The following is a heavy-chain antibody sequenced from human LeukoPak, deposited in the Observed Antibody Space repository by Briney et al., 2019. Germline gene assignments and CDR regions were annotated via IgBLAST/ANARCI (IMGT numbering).Heavy chain of an antibody. CDR2: IYSGGST. J-gene: IGHJ3*02. V-gene: IGHV3-53*01. CDR3: ARSPGIRDAFDI. Sequence: GGSLRLSCAASGLTVSSNYMSWVRQAPGKGLEWVSVIYSGGSTYYADSVKGRFTISRDNSKNTLYLQMNSLRAEDTAVYYCARSPGIRDAFDIWGQGTMVTVSS. D-gene: IGHD1-14*01. CDR1: GLTVSSNY.